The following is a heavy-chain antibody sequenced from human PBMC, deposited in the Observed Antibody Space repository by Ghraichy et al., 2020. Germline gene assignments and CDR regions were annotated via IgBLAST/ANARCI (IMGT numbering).Heavy chain of an antibody. J-gene: IGHJ5*02. D-gene: IGHD6-13*01. V-gene: IGHV3-23*01. CDR2: ISGSGGST. Sequence: LRLSCAASGFTFSSYAMSWVRQAPGKGLEWVSAISGSGGSTYYADSVKGRFTISRDNSKNTLYLQMNSLRAEDTAVYYCAKDRIPRQLASYWGWFDPWGQGTLVTVSS. CDR1: GFTFSSYA. CDR3: AKDRIPRQLASYWGWFDP.